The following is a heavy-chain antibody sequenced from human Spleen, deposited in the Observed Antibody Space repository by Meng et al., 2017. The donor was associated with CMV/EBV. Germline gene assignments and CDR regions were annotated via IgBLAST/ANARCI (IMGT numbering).Heavy chain of an antibody. Sequence: SLKISCAGSGFTFEEYAMHWVRQVPGKGLEWVSGISGNSRYIGYADSVQGRVTISRDNAKNSLYLQMNSLRTEDMALYYCAKSSERSGYFFGDYIDFWGQGTLVTVSS. J-gene: IGHJ4*02. V-gene: IGHV3-9*03. CDR1: GFTFEEYA. CDR3: AKSSERSGYFFGDYIDF. CDR2: ISGNSRYI. D-gene: IGHD3-22*01.